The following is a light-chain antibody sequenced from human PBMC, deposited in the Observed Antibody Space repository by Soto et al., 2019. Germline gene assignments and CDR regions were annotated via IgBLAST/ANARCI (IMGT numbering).Light chain of an antibody. CDR1: QSVSSSY. CDR2: GAS. V-gene: IGKV3-20*01. CDR3: QHYVSSPLT. Sequence: EIVLTQSPGTLSLSPGERATLSCRASQSVSSSYLAWYQQKPGQAPRLLIYGASIRATGIPDRFSGSGSGTDFTLSISRLEPEDFAVYYCQHYVSSPLTFGQGTKVEIK. J-gene: IGKJ1*01.